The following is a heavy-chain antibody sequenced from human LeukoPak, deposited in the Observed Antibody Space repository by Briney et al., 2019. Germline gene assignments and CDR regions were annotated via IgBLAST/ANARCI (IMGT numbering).Heavy chain of an antibody. D-gene: IGHD3-10*01. Sequence: SETLSLTCTVSGGSISSSSYCWDWIRQPPGKGLEWIGDIFYSGNTYYNPSLKSRVTISVDTSKNQFSLKLSSVTAAGTAVYYCARTYYYGSGNPWWFDPWGQGTLVTVSS. V-gene: IGHV4-39*07. CDR2: IFYSGNT. CDR1: GGSISSSSYC. CDR3: ARTYYYGSGNPWWFDP. J-gene: IGHJ5*02.